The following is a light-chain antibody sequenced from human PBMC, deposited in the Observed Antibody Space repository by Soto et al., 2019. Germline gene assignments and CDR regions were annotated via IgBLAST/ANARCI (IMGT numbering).Light chain of an antibody. CDR3: QQFRSFSRT. Sequence: DIQITQSPSTVSASVGDRVTITCRANESVSRWVAWYQQKPGKAPKLLIYKASMLESWVPSRFSGSRSGTELTLTISSLQPYDFATYYCQQFRSFSRTFGQGTKLEVK. V-gene: IGKV1-5*03. J-gene: IGKJ1*01. CDR2: KAS. CDR1: ESVSRW.